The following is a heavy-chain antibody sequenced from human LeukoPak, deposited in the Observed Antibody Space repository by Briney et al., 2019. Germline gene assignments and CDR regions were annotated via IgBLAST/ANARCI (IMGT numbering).Heavy chain of an antibody. D-gene: IGHD6-19*01. Sequence: SGGSLRLSCAASGFTFSSYGMSWVRQAPGKGLEWVSTLSRSGDSPYYADSVKGRFTISRDNSKNTLYLQMNSLRAEDTAVYYCAKDSGSSGWYFPSWFDPWGQGTLVTVSS. CDR1: GFTFSSYG. CDR2: LSRSGDSP. J-gene: IGHJ5*02. CDR3: AKDSGSSGWYFPSWFDP. V-gene: IGHV3-23*01.